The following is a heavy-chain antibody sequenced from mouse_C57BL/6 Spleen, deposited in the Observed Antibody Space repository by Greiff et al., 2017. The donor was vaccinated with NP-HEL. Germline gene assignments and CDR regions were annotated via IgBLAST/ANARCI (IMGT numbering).Heavy chain of an antibody. D-gene: IGHD4-1*01. V-gene: IGHV5-4*01. Sequence: EVQLVESGGGLVKPGGSLKLSCAASGFTFSSYAMSWVRQTPEKRLEWVATISDGGSYTYYPDNVKGRFTISRDNAKNNLYLQMSHLKSDDTAMYYCARELTGTGAWFAYWGQGTLVTVSA. CDR2: ISDGGSYT. J-gene: IGHJ3*01. CDR3: ARELTGTGAWFAY. CDR1: GFTFSSYA.